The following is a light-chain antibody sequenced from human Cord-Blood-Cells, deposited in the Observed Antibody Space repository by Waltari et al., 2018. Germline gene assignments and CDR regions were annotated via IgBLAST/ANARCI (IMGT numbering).Light chain of an antibody. V-gene: IGKV3-11*01. CDR3: QQRSNWPPT. CDR2: DVS. Sequence: EIVLTQSPATLSLSPGERVTLSCRASQSVSSYLAWYQQKPAQAPRLLIYDVSNRATGIPARFSGSGSGTDFTLAISSLEPEDFAVYYCQQRSNWPPTFGQGTKVEIK. CDR1: QSVSSY. J-gene: IGKJ1*01.